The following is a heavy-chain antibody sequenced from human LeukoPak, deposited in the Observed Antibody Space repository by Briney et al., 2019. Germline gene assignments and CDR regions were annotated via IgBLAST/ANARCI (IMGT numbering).Heavy chain of an antibody. CDR2: ISYDGSNK. CDR3: AKGVHGDSSGWAGAFDI. J-gene: IGHJ3*02. CDR1: GFTFSSYA. Sequence: GGSLRLSCAASGFTFSSYAMHWVRQAPGKGLEWVAVISYDGSNKYYADSVKGRFTISRDNSKNTLYLQMNSLRAEDTAVYYCAKGVHGDSSGWAGAFDIWGQGTMVTVSS. V-gene: IGHV3-30-3*01. D-gene: IGHD6-19*01.